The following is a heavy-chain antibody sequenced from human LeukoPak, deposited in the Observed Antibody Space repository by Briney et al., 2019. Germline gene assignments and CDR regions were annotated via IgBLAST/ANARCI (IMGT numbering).Heavy chain of an antibody. CDR3: ASGSYGSGFYYFYYMDV. D-gene: IGHD3-10*01. J-gene: IGHJ6*03. CDR1: GITFSDHY. Sequence: GGSLRLSCAASGITFSDHYMSWIRQAPGKGLEWLSYISSGGDSIYYADSVKGRFTISRDNAKNSVSLQMNSLRAEVTAVYYCASGSYGSGFYYFYYMDVWGKGTTVTVSS. V-gene: IGHV3-11*04. CDR2: ISSGGDSI.